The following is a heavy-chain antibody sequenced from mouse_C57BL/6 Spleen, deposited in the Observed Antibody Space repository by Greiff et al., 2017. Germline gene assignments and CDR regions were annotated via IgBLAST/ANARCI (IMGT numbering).Heavy chain of an antibody. CDR3: TTSYGSNHGYFDV. J-gene: IGHJ1*03. V-gene: IGHV14-4*01. CDR2: IDPENGDT. CDR1: GYNIKDDY. Sequence: EVQLQQSGAELVRPGASVKLSCTASGYNIKDDYMHWVKQRPEQGLEWIGWIDPENGDTEYASKFQGKATITADTSSNTAYLQLSSLTSEDTAVCYCTTSYGSNHGYFDVWGTGTTVTVSS. D-gene: IGHD1-1*01.